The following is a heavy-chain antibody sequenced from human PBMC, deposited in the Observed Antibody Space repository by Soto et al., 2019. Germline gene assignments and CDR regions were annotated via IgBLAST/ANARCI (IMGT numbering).Heavy chain of an antibody. CDR3: ARDRYYYDSTTHYYGMDV. CDR2: ISAYNGNT. J-gene: IGHJ6*02. CDR1: GYTFTSYG. D-gene: IGHD3-22*01. Sequence: ASAKVSCKASGYTFTSYGISWVRQAHGQGLEWMGWISAYNGNTNYAQKLQGRVTMTTDTSTSTAYMELRSLRSDDTAVYYCARDRYYYDSTTHYYGMDVWGQGTTVTVSS. V-gene: IGHV1-18*01.